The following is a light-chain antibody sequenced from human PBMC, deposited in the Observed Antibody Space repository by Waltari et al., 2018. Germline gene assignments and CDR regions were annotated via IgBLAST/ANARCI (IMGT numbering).Light chain of an antibody. Sequence: QHVLRQPPSMSGAPGQRVTISCTGSSSNIGAGYDIHWYQQLPGTIPKILIDGKNKRPPGVPDRFAGSKSGTSACLAITGLQAWEGGDDYCQAYDRSLSGWVFGGGTKLTVL. V-gene: IGLV1-40*01. CDR2: GKN. J-gene: IGLJ3*02. CDR1: SSNIGAGYD. CDR3: QAYDRSLSGWV.